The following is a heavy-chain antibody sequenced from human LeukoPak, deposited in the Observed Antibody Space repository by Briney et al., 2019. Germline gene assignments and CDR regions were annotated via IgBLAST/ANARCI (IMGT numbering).Heavy chain of an antibody. CDR1: GFTFSSYW. D-gene: IGHD1-14*01. Sequence: GGSLRLSCAASGFTFSSYWMSWVRRAPGKGLEWVANIKPDGSGKYYLDSVKGRFTTSRDNSKNSLHLQMNSLRAEDTAVYCCAREFRTSKDAFDIWGQGTMVTVSS. V-gene: IGHV3-7*01. J-gene: IGHJ3*02. CDR3: AREFRTSKDAFDI. CDR2: IKPDGSGK.